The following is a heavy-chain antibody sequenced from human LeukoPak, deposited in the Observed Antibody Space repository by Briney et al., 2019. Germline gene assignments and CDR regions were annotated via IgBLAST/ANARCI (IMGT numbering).Heavy chain of an antibody. Sequence: GGSLRLSCAASGFTSSGYWMSWVRQAPGKGLEWVSGITGSGANTYYADSVKGRFTISRDNSKNTLYLRMNSLRAEDTAVYYCYYYDSSGFYPQTKIDYWGQGTLVTVSS. CDR2: ITGSGANT. CDR3: YYYDSSGFYPQTKIDY. D-gene: IGHD3-22*01. V-gene: IGHV3-23*01. J-gene: IGHJ4*02. CDR1: GFTSSGYW.